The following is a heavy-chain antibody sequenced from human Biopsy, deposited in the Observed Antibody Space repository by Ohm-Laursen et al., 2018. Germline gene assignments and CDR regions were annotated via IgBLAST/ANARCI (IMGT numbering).Heavy chain of an antibody. V-gene: IGHV4-61*03. CDR3: ARVGVGAPSIDYFDS. D-gene: IGHD1-26*01. CDR2: IYYSGST. Sequence: SDTLSLTWAVSGDSVSSGSFYWTWIRQPPGKGLEWIGYIYYSGSTNYNPSLKSRVTISVDRSKNHFSLELSSVTAADTAVYYCARVGVGAPSIDYFDSWGQGALVTVSS. J-gene: IGHJ4*02. CDR1: GDSVSSGSFY.